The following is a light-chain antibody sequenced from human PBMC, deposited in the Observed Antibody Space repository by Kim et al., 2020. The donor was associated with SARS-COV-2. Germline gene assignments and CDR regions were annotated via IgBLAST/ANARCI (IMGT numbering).Light chain of an antibody. CDR1: KVGDKS. V-gene: IGLV3-1*01. J-gene: IGLJ2*01. CDR3: QAWDSSTVV. CDR2: QDS. Sequence: PGQTASITCSGDKVGDKSGCWYQQKPGQSPVLVIYQDSKRPSGIPERFSGSNSGNTATLTISGTQAMDEADYYCQAWDSSTVVFGGGTRLTVL.